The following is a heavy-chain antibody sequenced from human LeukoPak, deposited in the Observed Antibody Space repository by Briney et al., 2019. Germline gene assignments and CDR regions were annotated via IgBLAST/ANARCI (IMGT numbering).Heavy chain of an antibody. J-gene: IGHJ4*02. CDR1: GFTFSSYA. CDR2: ISGSGGST. Sequence: GGSLRLSCAASGFTFSSYAMSWVRQAPGKGLEWVSAISGSGGSTYYADSVKGRFTISRDNSKNTLYLQMNSLRAEDTAVYYCAKINVLRYFDWFRAGYYFDYWGQGTLVTVSS. CDR3: AKINVLRYFDWFRAGYYFDY. D-gene: IGHD3-9*01. V-gene: IGHV3-23*01.